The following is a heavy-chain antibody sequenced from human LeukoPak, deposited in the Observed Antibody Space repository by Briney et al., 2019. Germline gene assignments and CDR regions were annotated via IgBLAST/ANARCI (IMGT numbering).Heavy chain of an antibody. V-gene: IGHV4-39*07. CDR3: ARVPDCSDGSCYSYFDY. D-gene: IGHD2-15*01. J-gene: IGHJ4*02. CDR2: IYYRGST. Sequence: SGTLSLTCTVSGGPISSSDYYWGWIRQPPGKGLEWIGSIYYRGSTYYNLSLKSRVTISVDTSKNQFSLKLSSVTAADTAVYYCARVPDCSDGSCYSYFDYWGQGTLVTVSS. CDR1: GGPISSSDYY.